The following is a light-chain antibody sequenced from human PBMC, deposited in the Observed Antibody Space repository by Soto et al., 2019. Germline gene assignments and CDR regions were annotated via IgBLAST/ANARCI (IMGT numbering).Light chain of an antibody. CDR2: LEGSGSY. CDR1: SGHSTYI. J-gene: IGLJ2*01. V-gene: IGLV4-60*02. Sequence: QSVLTQSSSASASLGSSVKLTCTLSSGHSTYIIAWHQQQPGKAPRYLMKLEGSGSYNKGSGIPDRFSGSSSWADRYLTISNLQFEDEADYYCETWDTNVVVFGGGTKLTVL. CDR3: ETWDTNVVV.